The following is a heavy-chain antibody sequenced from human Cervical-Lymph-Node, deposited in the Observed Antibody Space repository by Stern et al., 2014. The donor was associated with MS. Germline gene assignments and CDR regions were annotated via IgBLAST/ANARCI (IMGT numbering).Heavy chain of an antibody. CDR2: ISGSSRAI. CDR1: GFTFSSYS. D-gene: IGHD2-21*02. CDR3: VRDSVVVTAAVPFDY. Sequence: EVQLVESGGGVVQPGGSLRLSCAASGFTFSSYSMNWVRQAPGKGLEWISYISGSSRAIYYADSVKGRFTISRDNAKKSLFLQMNSLRDEDTAVYYCVRDSVVVTAAVPFDYWGQGILVTVSS. J-gene: IGHJ4*02. V-gene: IGHV3-48*02.